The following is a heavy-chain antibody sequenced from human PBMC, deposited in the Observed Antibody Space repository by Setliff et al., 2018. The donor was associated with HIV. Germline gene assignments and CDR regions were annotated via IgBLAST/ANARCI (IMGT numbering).Heavy chain of an antibody. CDR1: VGSYSGYY. Sequence: SETLSLTCAVYVGSYSGYYWHWVRQSPGKGLEWIGEIYPSGTTNYNPSLKSRVTISVDKSKNQFSLKLTSVTAADTAVYYCARDQSIAARYLFDPWGQGTLVTVSS. V-gene: IGHV4-34*01. J-gene: IGHJ5*02. D-gene: IGHD6-6*01. CDR3: ARDQSIAARYLFDP. CDR2: IYPSGTT.